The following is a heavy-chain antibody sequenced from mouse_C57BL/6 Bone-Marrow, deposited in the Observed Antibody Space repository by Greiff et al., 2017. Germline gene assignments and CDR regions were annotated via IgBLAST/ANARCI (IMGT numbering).Heavy chain of an antibody. D-gene: IGHD1-1*01. CDR1: GFNIKDYY. Sequence: VQLQQSGAELVRPGASVKLSCTASGFNIKDYYMHWVKQRPEQGLEWIGRIDPEDGDTEYAPKFQGKATMTADTSSNTAYLQLSSLTSEDTAVYYCTKGDDNGSSKYYYAMDYWGQGTSVTVSS. CDR3: TKGDDNGSSKYYYAMDY. V-gene: IGHV14-1*01. J-gene: IGHJ4*01. CDR2: IDPEDGDT.